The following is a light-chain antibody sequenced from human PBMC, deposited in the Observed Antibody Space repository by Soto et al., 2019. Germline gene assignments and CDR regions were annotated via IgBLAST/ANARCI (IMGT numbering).Light chain of an antibody. J-gene: IGLJ2*01. CDR3: QSYDTSLSVVV. CDR2: GNN. V-gene: IGLV1-40*01. Sequence: QTVVTQPPSVSGAPGQRVTISCTGSSSNIGAGHDVQWYQQVPGTAPKLLIYGNNNRPSGVPDRVSASKSGTSASLAITGLQPDDEADYYCQSYDTSLSVVVFGGGTKLTVL. CDR1: SSNIGAGHD.